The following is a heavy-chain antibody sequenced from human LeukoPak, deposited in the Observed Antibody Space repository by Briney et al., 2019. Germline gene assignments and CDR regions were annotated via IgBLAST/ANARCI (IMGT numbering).Heavy chain of an antibody. V-gene: IGHV3-49*04. CDR2: IRSKAYGGTT. D-gene: IGHD4-23*01. CDR1: GFTFSSYA. Sequence: GGSLRLSCAASGFTFSSYAMNWVRQAPGKGLEWVGLIRSKAYGGTTDYAASVKGRFNISRDDSKSIAYLQMNSLKTQDTAVYYCTRIVSGGNSGDWGQGTLVTVSS. J-gene: IGHJ4*02. CDR3: TRIVSGGNSGD.